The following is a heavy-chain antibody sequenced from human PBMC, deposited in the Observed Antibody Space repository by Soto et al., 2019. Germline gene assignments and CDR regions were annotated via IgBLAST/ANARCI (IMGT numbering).Heavy chain of an antibody. V-gene: IGHV4-4*07. CDR1: GGSIRGHY. CDR3: ARDSQLWFDP. Sequence: QVQLQESGPGLLKPSETLSLTCTVSGGSIRGHYWSWIRRPAGKGLEWIGRIYSSGSSNYNPSLKSRVTLSVDTSKSQISLKMRSVTAADTAVYYCARDSQLWFDPWGQGTLVTVSS. D-gene: IGHD5-18*01. CDR2: IYSSGSS. J-gene: IGHJ5*02.